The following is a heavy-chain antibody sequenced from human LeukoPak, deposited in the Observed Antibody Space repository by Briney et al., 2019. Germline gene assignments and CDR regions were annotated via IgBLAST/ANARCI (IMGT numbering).Heavy chain of an antibody. CDR2: IFPGDSDT. D-gene: IGHD4-23*01. J-gene: IGHJ5*02. Sequence: GESLKISCKASGYCFTTYWIAWVRQMPGRGLEWMGIIFPGDSDTRYSPSFQGQVTISADKTISTAYLQWSSLKASDTAMYYCARHSGNSEGWLDPWGPGTLVTVSS. CDR1: GYCFTTYW. V-gene: IGHV5-51*01. CDR3: ARHSGNSEGWLDP.